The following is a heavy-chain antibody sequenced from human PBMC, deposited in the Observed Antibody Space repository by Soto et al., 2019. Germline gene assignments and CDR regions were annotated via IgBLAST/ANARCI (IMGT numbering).Heavy chain of an antibody. CDR3: AKAGFLEWLTFDY. CDR1: GVTFSSYA. Sequence: EVQLLESGGGLVQPGGSLKLSCAASGVTFSSYAMSWVRQAPGKGLEWVSAISGSGGSTYYADSVKGRFTISSDNSKNTLYLQMNSLRAEDTAVYYCAKAGFLEWLTFDYWGQGTLVTVSS. J-gene: IGHJ4*02. D-gene: IGHD3-3*01. V-gene: IGHV3-23*01. CDR2: ISGSGGST.